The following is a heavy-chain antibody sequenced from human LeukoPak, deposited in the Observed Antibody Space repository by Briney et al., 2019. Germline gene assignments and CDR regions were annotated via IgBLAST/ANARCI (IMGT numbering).Heavy chain of an antibody. V-gene: IGHV1-18*01. CDR1: GYTFSSYG. J-gene: IGHJ5*01. D-gene: IGHD6-13*01. Sequence: ASVKVSCKASGYTFSSYGISWVRQAPGQGLEWMGWINTYNGNTNYAQKLQDRVTMTTDTSTGTAYMELTSLTSDDTAVYYCARGGQQLVWFDSWGQGTLVTVSS. CDR3: ARGGQQLVWFDS. CDR2: INTYNGNT.